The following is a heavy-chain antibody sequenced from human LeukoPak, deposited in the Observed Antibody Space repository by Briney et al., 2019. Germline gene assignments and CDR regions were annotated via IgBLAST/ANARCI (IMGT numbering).Heavy chain of an antibody. V-gene: IGHV3-23*01. J-gene: IGHJ6*03. Sequence: PGGSLRLSCAASGFTFSSYGMSWVRQAPRKGLEWVSAVNSSGGTTYYADSVKGRFTISRDNSKNTLSLQMNSLRAEDTAIYYCAKNGDRGAYCSGGSCYPYYYYYMDVWGKGTTVTISS. CDR1: GFTFSSYG. CDR3: AKNGDRGAYCSGGSCYPYYYYYMDV. CDR2: VNSSGGTT. D-gene: IGHD2-15*01.